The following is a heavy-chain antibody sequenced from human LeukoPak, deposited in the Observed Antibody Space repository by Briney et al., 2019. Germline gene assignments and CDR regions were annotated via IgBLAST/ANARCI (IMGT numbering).Heavy chain of an antibody. Sequence: GGSLRLSCAASVFTFSRFSMSWVRQPPGTGLEWLLFLGVGGGATSYAHSVKGRLTPSTDNSQDSLCQQMAYLRADDTAVYYCAKHLGSHCFLLYYMDVWGKGTSVIVSS. CDR1: VFTFSRFS. D-gene: IGHD2-21*01. CDR3: AKHLGSHCFLLYYMDV. CDR2: LGVGGGAT. J-gene: IGHJ6*03. V-gene: IGHV3-23*01.